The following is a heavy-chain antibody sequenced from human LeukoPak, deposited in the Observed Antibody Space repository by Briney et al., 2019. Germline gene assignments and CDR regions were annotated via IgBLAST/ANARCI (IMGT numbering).Heavy chain of an antibody. D-gene: IGHD3-10*01. CDR2: IYYSGST. CDR1: GGSISSHY. J-gene: IGHJ4*02. CDR3: VGITMVRGVITLDY. V-gene: IGHV4-59*11. Sequence: SETLSLTCTVSGGSISSHYWSWIRQPPGKGLEWIGYIYYSGSTNYNPSLKSRVTISVDTSKNQFSLKLSSVTAADTAVYYCVGITMVRGVITLDYWGQGTLVTVSS.